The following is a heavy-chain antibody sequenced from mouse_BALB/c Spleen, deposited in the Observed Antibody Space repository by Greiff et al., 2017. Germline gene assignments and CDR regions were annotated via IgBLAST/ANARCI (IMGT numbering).Heavy chain of an antibody. CDR3: NAPYDYDVGYAMDY. CDR1: GFNIKDYY. CDR2: IDPENGDT. V-gene: IGHV14-4*02. J-gene: IGHJ4*01. Sequence: VQLKQSGAELVRSGASVKLSCTASGFNIKDYYMHWVKQRPEQGLEWIGWIDPENGDTEYAPKFQGKATMTADTSSTTAYLQLSSLTSEDTAVYYCNAPYDYDVGYAMDYWGQGTSVTVSS. D-gene: IGHD2-4*01.